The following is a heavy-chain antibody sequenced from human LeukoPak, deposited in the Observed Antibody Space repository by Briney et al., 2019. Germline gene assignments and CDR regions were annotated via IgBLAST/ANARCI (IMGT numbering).Heavy chain of an antibody. D-gene: IGHD3-10*01. CDR1: GFTFSSYS. Sequence: PGGSLRLSCAASGFTFSSYSMNWVRQAPGKGLEWVSSISSSSSYIYYADSVKGRFTISRDNAKNSLYLQMNSLRAEDTAVYYCAKLVVNGMVRGALDYWGQGTLVTVSS. J-gene: IGHJ4*02. CDR3: AKLVVNGMVRGALDY. CDR2: ISSSSSYI. V-gene: IGHV3-21*01.